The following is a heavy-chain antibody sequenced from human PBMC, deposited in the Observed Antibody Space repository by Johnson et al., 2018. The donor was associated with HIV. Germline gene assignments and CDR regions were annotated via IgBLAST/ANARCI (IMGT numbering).Heavy chain of an antibody. V-gene: IGHV3-9*01. D-gene: IGHD5-18*01. CDR3: ARAYTYGAFDI. CDR2: ISWNSGSI. Sequence: VQLVESGGGVVQPGRSLRLSCAASGFTFDDYAMHWVRQAPGKGLEWVSGISWNSGSIGYADSVKGRFTISRDNAKNTLYLQMNSLRAEDTAVYYCARAYTYGAFDIWGQGTTVTISS. J-gene: IGHJ3*02. CDR1: GFTFDDYA.